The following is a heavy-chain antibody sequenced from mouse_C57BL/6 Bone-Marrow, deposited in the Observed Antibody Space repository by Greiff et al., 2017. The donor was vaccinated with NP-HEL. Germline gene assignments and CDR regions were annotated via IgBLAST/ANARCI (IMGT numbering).Heavy chain of an antibody. CDR1: GYAFSSSW. CDR3: ARGLQSENDG. V-gene: IGHV1-82*01. Sequence: QVQLQQPGPELVKPGASVKFSCKASGYAFSSSWMHWVKQRPGQGLEWIGRINPGHGGTNYNGKFKGKATLTADKSSSTAYMQLSSLTSEDSAVYFCARGLQSENDGWGQGTTVTVSS. J-gene: IGHJ4*01. D-gene: IGHD3-1*01. CDR2: INPGHGGT.